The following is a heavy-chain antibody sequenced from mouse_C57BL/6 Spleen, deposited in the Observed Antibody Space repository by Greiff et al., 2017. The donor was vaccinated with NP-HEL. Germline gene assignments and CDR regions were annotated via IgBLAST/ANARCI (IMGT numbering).Heavy chain of an antibody. CDR1: GYTFTDYY. Sequence: EVQLQQSGPELVKPGASVKISCKASGYTFTDYYMNWVKQSHGKSLEWIGDINPNNGGTSYNQKFKGKATLTVDKSSSTAYMELRSLTSEDSAVYYCARYHYGSYFDYWGQGTTLTVSS. CDR2: INPNNGGT. D-gene: IGHD1-1*01. V-gene: IGHV1-26*01. CDR3: ARYHYGSYFDY. J-gene: IGHJ2*01.